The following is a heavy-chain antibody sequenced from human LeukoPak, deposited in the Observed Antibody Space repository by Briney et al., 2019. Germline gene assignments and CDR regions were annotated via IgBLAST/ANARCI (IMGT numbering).Heavy chain of an antibody. J-gene: IGHJ6*02. D-gene: IGHD3-22*01. Sequence: PSETLSLTCTVSGGSISSYYWSWIRQPPGKGLEWIGYIYYSGSTNHNPSLKSRVTISVDTSKNQFSLKLSSVTAADTAVYYCARRAPYYDSSGYYQYYYYGMDVWGQGTTVTVSS. CDR2: IYYSGST. CDR1: GGSISSYY. CDR3: ARRAPYYDSSGYYQYYYYGMDV. V-gene: IGHV4-59*08.